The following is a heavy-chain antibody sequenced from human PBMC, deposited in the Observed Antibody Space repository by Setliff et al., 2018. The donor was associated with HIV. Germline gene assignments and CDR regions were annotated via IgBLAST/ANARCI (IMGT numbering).Heavy chain of an antibody. CDR2: IIPVYHTT. D-gene: IGHD3-10*01. Sequence: SVKVSCKASGGAFTSYAFSWVRQAPGQGLEWMGRIIPVYHTTDYAPQFQGRVTLTMDISSSTGYMELRNLRSDDTAIYYCARVSPDYGSGYFYWGQGTLVTVSS. V-gene: IGHV1-69*05. CDR3: ARVSPDYGSGYFY. CDR1: GGAFTSYA. J-gene: IGHJ4*02.